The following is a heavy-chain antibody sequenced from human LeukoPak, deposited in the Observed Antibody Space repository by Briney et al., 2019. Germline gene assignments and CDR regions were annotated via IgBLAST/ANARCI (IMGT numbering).Heavy chain of an antibody. Sequence: PSETLSLTCTVSGGSISSGSYYWSWIRQPAGKGLEWIGRIYTSGSTTYNPSLKSRVTISVDTSKNQFSLKLSSVTAADTAVYYCARCPSGGSYVAEDAFDIWGQGTMVTVSS. CDR3: ARCPSGGSYVAEDAFDI. V-gene: IGHV4-61*02. CDR1: GGSISSGSYY. CDR2: IYTSGST. J-gene: IGHJ3*02. D-gene: IGHD1-26*01.